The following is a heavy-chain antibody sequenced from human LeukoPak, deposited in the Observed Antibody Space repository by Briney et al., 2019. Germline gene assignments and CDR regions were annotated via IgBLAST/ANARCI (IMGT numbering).Heavy chain of an antibody. V-gene: IGHV4-39*01. J-gene: IGHJ4*02. Sequence: SETLSLTCTVSGGSISSSSYYWGWVRQPPGKGLEWIGSIYHSGSTYYNPSLKSRVTISVDTSKNQFSLKLSSVTAADTAVYYCARHVLWFGELSYFDYWGQGTLVTVSS. CDR3: ARHVLWFGELSYFDY. CDR2: IYHSGST. CDR1: GGSISSSSYY. D-gene: IGHD3-10*01.